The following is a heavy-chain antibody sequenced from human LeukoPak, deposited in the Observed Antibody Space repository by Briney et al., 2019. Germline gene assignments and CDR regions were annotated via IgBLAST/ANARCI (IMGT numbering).Heavy chain of an antibody. CDR1: GGTFSSYA. D-gene: IGHD2-2*01. CDR2: IIPIFGTA. CDR3: AKSYSSSCYAAVGY. V-gene: IGHV1-69*06. J-gene: IGHJ4*02. Sequence: ASVKVSCKASGGTFSSYAISWVRQAPGQGLEWMGGIIPIFGTANYAQKFQGRVTITADISTRTAYMELSSLRSEDTAVYYCAKSYSSSCYAAVGYWGQGTLVTVSS.